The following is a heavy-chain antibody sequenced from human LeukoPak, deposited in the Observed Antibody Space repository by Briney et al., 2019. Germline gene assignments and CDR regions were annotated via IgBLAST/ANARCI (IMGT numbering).Heavy chain of an antibody. J-gene: IGHJ4*02. Sequence: GGSLRLYCAASGYSFDDYGLTWDGQAPGKGLEWVSGINWNGDSTDYADSVKGRFTISRDNAKNSLYLQMNSLRAEDTALYYCARDLRVVITGSFDSWGQGTLVTVSS. V-gene: IGHV3-20*04. CDR1: GYSFDDYG. CDR2: INWNGDST. CDR3: ARDLRVVITGSFDS. D-gene: IGHD3-22*01.